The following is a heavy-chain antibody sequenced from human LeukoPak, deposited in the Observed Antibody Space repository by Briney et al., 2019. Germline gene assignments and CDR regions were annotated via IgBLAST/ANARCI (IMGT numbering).Heavy chain of an antibody. CDR2: IYYTGIS. D-gene: IGHD2-8*01. CDR1: GASITIGAESYH. V-gene: IGHV4-39*07. J-gene: IGHJ3*02. Sequence: PSETLSLTCTVSGASITIGAESYHWGWIRQPPGKGLEWIGTIYYTGISYYNPSLESRVTSSLDTSKNQFSLTLNSVTAADTAVYYCVRADYNGGNPGSFDIWGRGTMVTVSS. CDR3: VRADYNGGNPGSFDI.